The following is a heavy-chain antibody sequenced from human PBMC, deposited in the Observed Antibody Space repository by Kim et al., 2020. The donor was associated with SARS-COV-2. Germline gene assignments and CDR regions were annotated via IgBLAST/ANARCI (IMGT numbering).Heavy chain of an antibody. V-gene: IGHV1-18*01. CDR1: GYTFTSYG. D-gene: IGHD3-3*01. Sequence: ASVKVSCKASGYTFTSYGISWVRQAPGQGLEWMGWISAYNGNTNYAQKLQGRVTMTTDTSTSTAYMELRSLRSDDTAVYYCARDLWSGYYHPIFDYYYYYGMDVWGQGTTVTVSS. CDR2: ISAYNGNT. J-gene: IGHJ6*02. CDR3: ARDLWSGYYHPIFDYYYYYGMDV.